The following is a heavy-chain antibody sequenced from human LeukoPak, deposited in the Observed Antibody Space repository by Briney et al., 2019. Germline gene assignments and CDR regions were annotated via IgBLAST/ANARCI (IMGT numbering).Heavy chain of an antibody. D-gene: IGHD6-25*01. Sequence: SETLSLTCSVSGGSISSSKYFWGWIRQPPGKGLEWIGNIYYSGSTYYNPSLKSRVTISLDTSKNQFSLQLSSVTAADTAVYYCARQLYSSATVWGQGTTVTVSS. V-gene: IGHV4-39*01. CDR3: ARQLYSSATV. J-gene: IGHJ6*02. CDR1: GGSISSSKYF. CDR2: IYYSGST.